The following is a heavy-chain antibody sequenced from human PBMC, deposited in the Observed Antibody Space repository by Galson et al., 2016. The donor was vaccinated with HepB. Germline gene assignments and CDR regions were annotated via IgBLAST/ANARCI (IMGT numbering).Heavy chain of an antibody. CDR3: AKDRNYGDSSYGIDV. J-gene: IGHJ6*02. CDR2: INWNGDGI. Sequence: SLRLSCAASGFGFDDYTMHWVRQAPGKGLEWVSGINWNGDGIGYADPVKGRITLSRDNAKSSLFLQMTSLGAEDTALYYCAKDRNYGDSSYGIDVWGQGTTVTVSS. D-gene: IGHD4-17*01. CDR1: GFGFDDYT. V-gene: IGHV3-9*01.